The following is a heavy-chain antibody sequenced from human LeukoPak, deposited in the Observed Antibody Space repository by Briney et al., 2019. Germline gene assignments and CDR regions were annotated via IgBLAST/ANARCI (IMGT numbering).Heavy chain of an antibody. CDR2: IYYSGST. D-gene: IGHD3-10*01. CDR1: GGSISSYC. Sequence: SETLSLTCTVSGGSISSYCWSWIRQPPGKGLEWIGYIYYSGSTNYNPSLKSRVTISVDTSKNQFSLKLSSVTAADTAVYYCARLCYYGSGSYGAIPYYYYYGMDVWGQGTTVTVSS. V-gene: IGHV4-59*08. J-gene: IGHJ6*02. CDR3: ARLCYYGSGSYGAIPYYYYYGMDV.